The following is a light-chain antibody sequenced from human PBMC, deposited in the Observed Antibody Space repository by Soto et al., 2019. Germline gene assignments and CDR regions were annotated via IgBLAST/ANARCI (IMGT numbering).Light chain of an antibody. Sequence: QSVLPQPPSASGSPGQSVTITCTGTSSDVGGYNYVSWYQQHPGKAPKLMIYEVSKRPSGVPDRFSGSKSGNTASLTVSGLQAEDEADYYCSSYAGSNNYDFGTGTKVTVL. CDR1: SSDVGGYNY. CDR3: SSYAGSNNYD. CDR2: EVS. V-gene: IGLV2-8*01. J-gene: IGLJ1*01.